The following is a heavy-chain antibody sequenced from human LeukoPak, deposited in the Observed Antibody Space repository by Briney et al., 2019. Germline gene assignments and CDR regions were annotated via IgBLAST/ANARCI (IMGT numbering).Heavy chain of an antibody. V-gene: IGHV1-2*02. CDR1: GYPFTIYY. CDR2: INPNSGGT. Sequence: ASVKVSCKASGYPFTIYYMHWVRQAPGQGLEWMGWINPNSGGTNYAQKFQGRVTMTRDTSISTAYMELSRLRSDDTAVYYCARDLRDSGWYFGGYYYYYMDVWGKGTTVTVSS. CDR3: ARDLRDSGWYFGGYYYYYMDV. J-gene: IGHJ6*03. D-gene: IGHD6-19*01.